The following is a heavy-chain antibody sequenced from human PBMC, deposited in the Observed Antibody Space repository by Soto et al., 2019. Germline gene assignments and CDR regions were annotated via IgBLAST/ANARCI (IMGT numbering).Heavy chain of an antibody. CDR1: GWTLSSYG. CDR2: ISYDGSNK. Sequence: PGGSLTLSCAGSGWTLSSYGMQWVRQAKGKGLEWVAVISYDGSNKYYADSVKGRFTISRDNSKNTLYLQMNSLRAEDTAVYYCARDISDILTGYYYYYYYMDVWGKGTTVTVSS. V-gene: IGHV3-30*03. D-gene: IGHD3-9*01. CDR3: ARDISDILTGYYYYYYYMDV. J-gene: IGHJ6*03.